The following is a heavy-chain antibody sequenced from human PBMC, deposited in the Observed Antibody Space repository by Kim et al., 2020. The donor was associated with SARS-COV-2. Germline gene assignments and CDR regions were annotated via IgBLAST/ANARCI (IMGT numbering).Heavy chain of an antibody. CDR3: ARDGGYGDGLGFDP. CDR2: IYYSGST. V-gene: IGHV4-59*01. Sequence: SETLSLTCTVSGGSISSYYWSWIRQPPGKGLEWIGYIYYSGSTNYNPSLKSRVTISVDTSKNQFSLKLSSVTAADTAVYYCARDGGYGDGLGFDPWGQGTLVTVSS. D-gene: IGHD4-17*01. J-gene: IGHJ5*02. CDR1: GGSISSYY.